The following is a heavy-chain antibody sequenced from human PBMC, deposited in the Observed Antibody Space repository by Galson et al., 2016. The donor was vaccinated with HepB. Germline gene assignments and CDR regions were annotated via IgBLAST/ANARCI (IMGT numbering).Heavy chain of an antibody. CDR3: VGVPTSYPDILSGPHDF. D-gene: IGHD3-9*01. CDR1: GGSISTSRYF. V-gene: IGHV4-39*01. Sequence: SETLSLTCDVSGGSISTSRYFWGWIRQPPGKGPEWIGNIYYRGSTYYTPSLRSRVNISVDTSKNKFSLTLSFVTAADTAVYYCVGVPTSYPDILSGPHDFWGQGTMVTASA. J-gene: IGHJ3*01. CDR2: IYYRGST.